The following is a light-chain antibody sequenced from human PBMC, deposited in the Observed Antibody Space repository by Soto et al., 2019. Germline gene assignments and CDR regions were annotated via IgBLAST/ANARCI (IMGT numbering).Light chain of an antibody. CDR1: SSDVGAYNF. J-gene: IGLJ2*01. Sequence: QSVLTQPASVSGSPGQSITISCTGTSSDVGAYNFVSWYQQHPGKAPKVVIYEVTSRPSGVSTRFSGSKSGNTASLTISGLQPEDEADYYCSSYSTIGAEVHFGGGTKLTVL. V-gene: IGLV2-14*01. CDR3: SSYSTIGAEVH. CDR2: EVT.